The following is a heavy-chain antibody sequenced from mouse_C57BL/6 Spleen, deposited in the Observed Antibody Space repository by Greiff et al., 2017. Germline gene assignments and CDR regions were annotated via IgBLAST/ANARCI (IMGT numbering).Heavy chain of an antibody. CDR3: ARRGCYYGNDWYFDV. CDR1: GYTFTSYW. CDR2: IDPSDSYT. Sequence: QVQLQQPGAELVMPGASVKLSCKASGYTFTSYWMHWVKQRPGQGLEWIGEIDPSDSYTNYNQKFKGKSTLTVDKSSSTAYMQLSRLTSEDSAVYYCARRGCYYGNDWYFDVWGTGTTVTVSS. J-gene: IGHJ1*03. D-gene: IGHD2-1*01. V-gene: IGHV1-69*01.